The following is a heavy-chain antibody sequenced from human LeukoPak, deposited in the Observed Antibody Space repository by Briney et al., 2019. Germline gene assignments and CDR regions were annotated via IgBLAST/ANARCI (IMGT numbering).Heavy chain of an antibody. D-gene: IGHD3-22*01. CDR2: IKQDGSEK. Sequence: GGSLRLSCAASGFTFISYWMSWVRQAPGKGLEWVANIKQDGSEKYYVDSVKGRFTISRDNAKNSLYLQMNSLRAEDTAVYYCAREKLDYYDSSGYFRKNAFDIWGQGTMVTVSS. V-gene: IGHV3-7*01. J-gene: IGHJ3*02. CDR3: AREKLDYYDSSGYFRKNAFDI. CDR1: GFTFISYW.